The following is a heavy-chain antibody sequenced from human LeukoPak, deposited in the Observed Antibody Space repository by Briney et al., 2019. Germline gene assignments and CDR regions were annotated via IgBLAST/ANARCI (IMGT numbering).Heavy chain of an antibody. V-gene: IGHV3-7*01. CDR1: GXSXSSYP. J-gene: IGHJ6*02. CDR3: ARAMDV. Sequence: LRLSCVASGXSXSSYPMNWVRQAPGKGLEWVANIKQDGSEKNYVDSVKGRFTISRDNAKNSLYLQMNSLRAEDTAVYYCARAMDVWGQGTTVIVSS. CDR2: IKQDGSEK.